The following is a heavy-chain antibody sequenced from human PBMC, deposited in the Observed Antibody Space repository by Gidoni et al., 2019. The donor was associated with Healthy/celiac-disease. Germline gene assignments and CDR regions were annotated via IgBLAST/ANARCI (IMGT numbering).Heavy chain of an antibody. CDR3: ERLDSSSLGFDY. D-gene: IGHD6-13*01. V-gene: IGHV4-39*01. Sequence: RVTISVDTSKNQFSLKLSSVTAADTAVYYCERLDSSSLGFDYWGQGTLVTVSS. J-gene: IGHJ4*02.